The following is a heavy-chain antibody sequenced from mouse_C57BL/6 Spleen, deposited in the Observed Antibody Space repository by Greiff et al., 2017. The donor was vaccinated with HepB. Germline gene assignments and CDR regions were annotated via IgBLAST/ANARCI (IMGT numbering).Heavy chain of an antibody. CDR3: ARLGGYDAEFAY. D-gene: IGHD2-2*01. CDR1: GYSFTGYY. CDR2: INPSTGGT. V-gene: IGHV1-42*01. J-gene: IGHJ3*01. Sequence: EVQLQQSGPELVKPGASVKISCKASGYSFTGYYMNWVKQSPEKSLEWIGEINPSTGGTTYNQKFKAKATLTVDKSSSTAYMQLKSLTSEDSAVYYCARLGGYDAEFAYWGQGTLVTVSA.